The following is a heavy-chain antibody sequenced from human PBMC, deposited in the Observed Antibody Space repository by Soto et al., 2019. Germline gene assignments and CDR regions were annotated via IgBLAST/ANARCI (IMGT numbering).Heavy chain of an antibody. J-gene: IGHJ5*02. Sequence: SETLSLTCTVSGASMNSYHWSWIRQPAGKGLEWIGHIHSSGSTNYNPSLKSRVTMSVDTSKNQFSLRLMSLTAADKAVYYSARDQGVAAAGITWFDPWGQGSLVTVSS. CDR2: IHSSGST. CDR1: GASMNSYH. CDR3: ARDQGVAAAGITWFDP. V-gene: IGHV4-4*07. D-gene: IGHD6-13*01.